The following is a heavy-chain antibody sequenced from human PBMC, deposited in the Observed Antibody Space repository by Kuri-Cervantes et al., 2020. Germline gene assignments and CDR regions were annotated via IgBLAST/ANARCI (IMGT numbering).Heavy chain of an antibody. CDR3: ARGRLDCTGGVCYEARDMDV. Sequence: SETLSLTCTVSGGSISSGGYYWSWIRQHPGKGLEWIGYIYYSGSTYYNPSLKSRVTISVDTSKNQFSLKLSSVTAADTAVYYCARGRLDCTGGVCYEARDMDVWGKGTTVTVSS. J-gene: IGHJ6*03. D-gene: IGHD2-8*02. CDR2: IYYSGST. V-gene: IGHV4-31*03. CDR1: GGSISSGGYY.